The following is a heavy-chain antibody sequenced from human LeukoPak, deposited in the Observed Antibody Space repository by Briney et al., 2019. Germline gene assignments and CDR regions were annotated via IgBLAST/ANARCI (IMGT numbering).Heavy chain of an antibody. D-gene: IGHD2-21*01. CDR1: GFSFSNYV. CDR3: AKGSPAILYYCMDV. J-gene: IGHJ6*03. CDR2: LIGTGAGT. V-gene: IGHV3-23*01. Sequence: PGGSLRLSCAASGFSFSNYVMTLIGTGAGTYYADSVKGRFTISRVNSKNTLYLQMNSLRAEDTAVYYCAKGSPAILYYCMDVWGKGTTVTVSS.